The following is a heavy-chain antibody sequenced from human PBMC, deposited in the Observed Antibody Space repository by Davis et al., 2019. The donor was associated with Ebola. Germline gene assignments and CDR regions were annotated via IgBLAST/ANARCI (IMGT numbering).Heavy chain of an antibody. CDR2: IYHSGST. CDR3: ARDYGDYLDYFDY. Sequence: MPSETLSLTCAVSGGSISSSNWWSWVRQPPGKGLEWIGEIYHSGSTNYNPSLKSRVTISVDKSKNQFSLKLSSVTAADTAVYYCARDYGDYLDYFDYWGQGTLVTVSS. D-gene: IGHD4-17*01. V-gene: IGHV4-4*02. CDR1: GGSISSSNW. J-gene: IGHJ4*02.